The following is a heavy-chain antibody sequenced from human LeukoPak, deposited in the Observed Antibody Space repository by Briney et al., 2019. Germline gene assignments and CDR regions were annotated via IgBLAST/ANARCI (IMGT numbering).Heavy chain of an antibody. V-gene: IGHV3-30-3*01. CDR1: GFTFSSYA. D-gene: IGHD2-15*01. Sequence: PGGSLRLSCAASGFTFSSYAMHWVRQAPGKGLEWVAVISYDGSNKYYADSVKGRFTISRDNSKNTLYLQMNSLRAEDTAVYYCAREDTTIVVVVAATPMAPFDAFDIWGQGTMVTVSS. CDR2: ISYDGSNK. CDR3: AREDTTIVVVVAATPMAPFDAFDI. J-gene: IGHJ3*02.